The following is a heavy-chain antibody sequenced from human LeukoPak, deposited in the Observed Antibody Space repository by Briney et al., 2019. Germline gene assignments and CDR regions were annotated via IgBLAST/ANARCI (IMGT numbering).Heavy chain of an antibody. CDR2: IYSGGST. Sequence: PGGSLRLSCAASGFTVSSNYMSWVRQAPGKGLEWVSIIYSGGSTFYADSVKGRFTISIDNSKNTLYPQMNSLRAEDTAVYYCARGGSYLSAFDIWGQGTMVTVSS. V-gene: IGHV3-53*01. J-gene: IGHJ3*02. D-gene: IGHD1-26*01. CDR1: GFTVSSNY. CDR3: ARGGSYLSAFDI.